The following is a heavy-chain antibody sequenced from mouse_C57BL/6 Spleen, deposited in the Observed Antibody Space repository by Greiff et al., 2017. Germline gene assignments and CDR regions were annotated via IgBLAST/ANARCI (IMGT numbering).Heavy chain of an antibody. V-gene: IGHV1-81*01. J-gene: IGHJ2*01. CDR1: GYTFTSYG. CDR3: ARGGKRDFDY. Sequence: VKLVESGAELARPGASVKLSCKASGYTFTSYGISWVKQRTGQGLEWIGEIYPRSGNTYYNEKFKGKATLTADKSSSTAYMELRSLTSEDSAVYFCARGGKRDFDYWGQGTTLTVSS. CDR2: IYPRSGNT.